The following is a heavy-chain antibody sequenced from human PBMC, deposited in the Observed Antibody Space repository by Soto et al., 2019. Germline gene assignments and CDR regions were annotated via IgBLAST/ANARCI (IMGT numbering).Heavy chain of an antibody. CDR1: GFTFSSYW. CDR2: IDIAGSTT. Sequence: GGSLRPSCAASGFTFSSYWMHWVRQTPGKGLVWVSRIDIAGSTTTYADSVKGRFTISRDNAKNTLYLQMNSQRAEDTAVYYCARDQTVAGPTAFDYCGQGTLVTVSS. D-gene: IGHD6-19*01. V-gene: IGHV3-74*01. CDR3: ARDQTVAGPTAFDY. J-gene: IGHJ4*02.